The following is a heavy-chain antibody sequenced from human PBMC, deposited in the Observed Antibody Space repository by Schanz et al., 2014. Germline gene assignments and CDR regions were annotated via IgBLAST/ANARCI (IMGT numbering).Heavy chain of an antibody. D-gene: IGHD6-13*01. V-gene: IGHV3-30*03. CDR1: RFTFNAYD. J-gene: IGHJ5*02. CDR2: ISHDGSNK. CDR3: ARDMTIAPA. Sequence: QVHLVESGGGVVRPGGSLRLSCAASRFTFNAYDMYWIRQAPGKGLEWVALISHDGSNKNSADSVKGRFTISRDNSKNTLYLQMDTLRVEDTAMFYCARDMTIAPAWGQGTLVTVSS.